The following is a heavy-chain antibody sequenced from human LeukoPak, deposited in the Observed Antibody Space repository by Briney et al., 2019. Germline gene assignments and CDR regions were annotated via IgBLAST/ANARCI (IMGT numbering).Heavy chain of an antibody. J-gene: IGHJ4*02. D-gene: IGHD2/OR15-2a*01. Sequence: GGSLRLSCAACGFTLSNYWMTWVRLAPGKGLEWVANINQDGSQKYYVDSVKGRFTISRDNAKNSLFLQLNSLRAEDTAVYYCASGTSTFGYWGQGTLVTVSS. CDR2: INQDGSQK. CDR3: ASGTSTFGY. CDR1: GFTLSNYW. V-gene: IGHV3-7*02.